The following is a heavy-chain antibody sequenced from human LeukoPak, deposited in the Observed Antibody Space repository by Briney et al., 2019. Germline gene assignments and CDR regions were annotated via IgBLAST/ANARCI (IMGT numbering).Heavy chain of an antibody. CDR2: IIPIFGTA. J-gene: IGHJ4*02. CDR3: ARGTVDTAMVTDFDY. CDR1: GGTFSSYA. V-gene: IGHV1-69*13. D-gene: IGHD5-18*01. Sequence: SVKVSCKASGGTFSSYAISWVRQAPGQELEWMGGIIPIFGTANYAQKFQGRVTITADESTSTAYMELSSLRSEDTAVYYCARGTVDTAMVTDFDYWGQGTLVTVSS.